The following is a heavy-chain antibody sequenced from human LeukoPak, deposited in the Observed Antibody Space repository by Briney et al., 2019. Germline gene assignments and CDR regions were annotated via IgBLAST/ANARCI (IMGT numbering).Heavy chain of an antibody. Sequence: PGGSLRLSCAASGYTFSIYWMNWVRQAPGKGLEWVASIKQDGSETYYMESVQGRFTISRDNDMNFLYLQLSSLRAEDTAVYYCTRENSGSLSLEYCGQGTLVTVSS. J-gene: IGHJ4*02. CDR1: GYTFSIYW. CDR3: TRENSGSLSLEY. CDR2: IKQDGSET. V-gene: IGHV3-7*01. D-gene: IGHD1-26*01.